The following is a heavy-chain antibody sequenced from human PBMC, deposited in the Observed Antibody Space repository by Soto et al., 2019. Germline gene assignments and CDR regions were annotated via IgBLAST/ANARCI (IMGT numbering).Heavy chain of an antibody. CDR2: TYHSGNP. D-gene: IGHD4-17*01. Sequence: QLQLQESGSRLVKSSETLSLTCAVSGDTISTGGYSWAWIRQPPGKALEWIGHTYHSGNPYYNPPLKRRGIILLARSQKQFPLKLSSVPAADPAVYYCARERYGVYVGYFDPWGQGTLVTVAS. J-gene: IGHJ5*02. CDR3: ARERYGVYVGYFDP. CDR1: GDTISTGGYS. V-gene: IGHV4-30-2*01.